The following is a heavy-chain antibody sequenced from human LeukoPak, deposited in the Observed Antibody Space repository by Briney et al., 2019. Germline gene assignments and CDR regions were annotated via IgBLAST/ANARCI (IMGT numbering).Heavy chain of an antibody. CDR1: GFTFSTYS. CDR2: ISTGSII. CDR3: ARVDNY. J-gene: IGHJ4*02. D-gene: IGHD3-22*01. Sequence: GGSLRLSCAASGFTFSTYSMNWVRQAPGKGLEWVSYISTGSIIYYADSVKGRFTISRDNAKNSLYLQMNSLRAEDTAVYYCARVDNYWGQGTLVTVSS. V-gene: IGHV3-48*01.